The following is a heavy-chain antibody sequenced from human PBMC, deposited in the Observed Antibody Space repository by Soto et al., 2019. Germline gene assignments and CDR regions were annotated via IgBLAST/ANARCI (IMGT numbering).Heavy chain of an antibody. CDR2: VSGNGDST. Sequence: PGGSLRLSCAPSEFSFSTFAMSWVRQAPGKGLEWVSTVSGNGDSTSYADSVKGRFTIARDNSKNTLYLQLSSLRVEDTAVYFCVKNTGSWHGYVHYFDYWGQGTLVTVSS. J-gene: IGHJ4*02. CDR1: EFSFSTFA. CDR3: VKNTGSWHGYVHYFDY. V-gene: IGHV3-23*01. D-gene: IGHD3-10*02.